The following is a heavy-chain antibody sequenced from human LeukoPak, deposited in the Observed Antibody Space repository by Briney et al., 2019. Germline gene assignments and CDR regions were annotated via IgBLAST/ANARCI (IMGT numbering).Heavy chain of an antibody. CDR3: XXXXXXXXXXXXXXDY. Sequence: PGGSLRLSCEGSAFIFSGHWMNWVRQTPGKGLEWVASIKEDGSERQYVDSVKGRFTISRDNAKNSLYLQMNSLRAEDTALYYCXXXXXXXXXXXXXXDYWGQGTLVTVSS. CDR1: AFIFSGHW. V-gene: IGHV3-7*03. CDR2: IKEDGSER. J-gene: IGHJ4*02.